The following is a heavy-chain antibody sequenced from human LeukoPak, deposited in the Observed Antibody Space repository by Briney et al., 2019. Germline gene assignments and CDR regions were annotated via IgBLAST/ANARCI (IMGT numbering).Heavy chain of an antibody. Sequence: GASVKVSCKAFGYTFTGYYMHWVRQAPGQGLEWMGIINPSGGSTSYAQKFQGRVTMTRDMSTSTVYMELSSLRSEDTAVYYCAREGVDTAMGRPSDYFDYWGQGTLVTVSS. CDR1: GYTFTGYY. D-gene: IGHD5-18*01. J-gene: IGHJ4*02. CDR3: AREGVDTAMGRPSDYFDY. CDR2: INPSGGST. V-gene: IGHV1-46*01.